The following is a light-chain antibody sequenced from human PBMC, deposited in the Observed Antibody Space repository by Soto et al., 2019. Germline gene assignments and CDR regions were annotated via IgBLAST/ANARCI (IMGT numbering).Light chain of an antibody. CDR2: SAS. V-gene: IGKV1-39*01. Sequence: DIQMTQSPSSLSASVGDRVTITCRASQSISKYLNWYQQKPGQAPNLLLYSASTLKSGVPSRFSGSGSGTDFTLTTSSLQPEDFATDYCQQSYSTPPDTFGQGTKLEIK. CDR1: QSISKY. CDR3: QQSYSTPPDT. J-gene: IGKJ2*01.